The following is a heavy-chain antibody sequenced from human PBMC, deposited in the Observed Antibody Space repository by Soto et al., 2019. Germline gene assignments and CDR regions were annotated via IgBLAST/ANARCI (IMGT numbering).Heavy chain of an antibody. CDR2: ISYDGSNK. J-gene: IGHJ4*02. CDR3: ARVDSSGWYFASSGIDY. CDR1: GFTFSSYG. Sequence: GGSLRLSCAASGFTFSSYGMHWVRQAPGKGLEWVAVISYDGSNKYYADSVKGRFTISRDNSKNTLYLQMGSLRAEDMAVYYCARVDSSGWYFASSGIDYWGQGTLVTVSS. V-gene: IGHV3-30*03. D-gene: IGHD6-19*01.